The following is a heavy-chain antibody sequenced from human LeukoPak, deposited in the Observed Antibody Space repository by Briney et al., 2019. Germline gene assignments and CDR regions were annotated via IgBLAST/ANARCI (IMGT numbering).Heavy chain of an antibody. Sequence: PGGSLRLSCAASGFTFSSYSMNWVRQAPGKGLEWVSSISSSSSYIYYADSVKGRFTISRDNAKNSLYLQMNSLRAEDTAVYYCAREWEDIVVVPAAAPFDNWGQGTLVTVSS. CDR2: ISSSSSYI. J-gene: IGHJ4*02. CDR3: AREWEDIVVVPAAAPFDN. CDR1: GFTFSSYS. D-gene: IGHD2-2*01. V-gene: IGHV3-21*01.